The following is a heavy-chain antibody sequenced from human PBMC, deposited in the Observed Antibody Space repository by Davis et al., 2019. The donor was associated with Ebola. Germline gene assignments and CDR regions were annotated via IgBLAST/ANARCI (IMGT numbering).Heavy chain of an antibody. Sequence: AASVKVSCKASGYTFTTHAMHWVRQAPGQRLEWMGWINAGNVYTKYSQKFQGRVTITRDTSASTAYMDLSSLRSEDTAVYYCASGGIQLRFSEFDYWGQGTLVTVSS. D-gene: IGHD1-1*01. CDR2: INAGNVYT. CDR3: ASGGIQLRFSEFDY. J-gene: IGHJ4*02. CDR1: GYTFTTHA. V-gene: IGHV1-3*01.